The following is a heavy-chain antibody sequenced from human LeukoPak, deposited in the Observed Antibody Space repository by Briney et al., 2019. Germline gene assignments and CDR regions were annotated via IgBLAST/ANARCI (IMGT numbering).Heavy chain of an antibody. V-gene: IGHV3-74*01. CDR3: ARSYCSGGRCHYMDV. J-gene: IGHJ6*02. CDR2: INTDTRGT. CDR1: GFTFTDYW. Sequence: GGSLRLSCAASGFTFTDYWMHWVRQAPGKGLVWVSIINTDTRGTYYADSVKGRFTISRDNAKNTLYLQMNSLRAEDTAVYYCARSYCSGGRCHYMDVWGQGTTVTVSS. D-gene: IGHD2-15*01.